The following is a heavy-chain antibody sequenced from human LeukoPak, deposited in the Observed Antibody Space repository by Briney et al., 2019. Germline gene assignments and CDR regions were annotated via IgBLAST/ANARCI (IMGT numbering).Heavy chain of an antibody. Sequence: PSETLSLTCPVSVGSISSSTFYWAWIRQPPGKGLECIGTIYYSGSTYYNPSLKSRVTISVDTSKNQFSLKLSSVTAADTAVYYCASHGANRYYYDSSGYYEFDYWGQGTLVTVSS. J-gene: IGHJ4*02. D-gene: IGHD3-22*01. V-gene: IGHV4-39*07. CDR3: ASHGANRYYYDSSGYYEFDY. CDR1: VGSISSSTFY. CDR2: IYYSGST.